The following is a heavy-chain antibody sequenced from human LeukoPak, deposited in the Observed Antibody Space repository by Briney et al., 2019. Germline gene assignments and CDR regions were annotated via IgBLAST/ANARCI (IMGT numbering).Heavy chain of an antibody. Sequence: GGSLRPSCAASGFTFSHYVMHWVRQTPGAGLEWVAVIWSDGSDKYYAKSVKGRFTISRDNSKNSLFLQMNSLRAEDTAVYYCAKDAQRGFDYSNSLQNWGQGILVTVSS. V-gene: IGHV3-33*06. D-gene: IGHD4-11*01. J-gene: IGHJ1*01. CDR1: GFTFSHYV. CDR3: AKDAQRGFDYSNSLQN. CDR2: IWSDGSDK.